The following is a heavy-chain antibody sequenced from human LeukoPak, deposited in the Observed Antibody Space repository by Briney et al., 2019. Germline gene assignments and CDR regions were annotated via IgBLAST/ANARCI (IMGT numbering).Heavy chain of an antibody. CDR3: ARGRDFWSGYYWGYYFDY. J-gene: IGHJ4*02. CDR2: IWYDGSNK. CDR1: GFTFSSYG. V-gene: IGHV3-33*01. D-gene: IGHD3-3*01. Sequence: GRSLRLSCAASGFTFSSYGMHWVRQAPGKGLEWVVVIWYDGSNKYYADSVKGRFTISRENSKNTLYLQMNSLRAEDTAVYYCARGRDFWSGYYWGYYFDYWGQGTLVTVSS.